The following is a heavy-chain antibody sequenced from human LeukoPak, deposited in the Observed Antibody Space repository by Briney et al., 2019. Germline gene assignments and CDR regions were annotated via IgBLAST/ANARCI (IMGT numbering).Heavy chain of an antibody. CDR1: GGSISSYY. V-gene: IGHV4-59*01. D-gene: IGHD3-22*01. CDR2: IYYSGST. J-gene: IGHJ4*02. CDR3: ARTYYDSSGYYSLPPHFDY. Sequence: SETLSLTCTVSGGSISSYYWSWIRQPPGKGLEWIGYIYYSGSTNYNPSLKSRLTISVDTSKNQFSLKLSSVTAADTAVYYCARTYYDSSGYYSLPPHFDYWGQGTLVTVSS.